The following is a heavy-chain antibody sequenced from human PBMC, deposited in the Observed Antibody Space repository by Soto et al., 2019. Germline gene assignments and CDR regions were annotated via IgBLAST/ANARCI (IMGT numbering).Heavy chain of an antibody. CDR3: ARRYGYYFDY. J-gene: IGHJ4*02. Sequence: PSETLSLTCTVSGGSINNYYWSWIRQPPGKGLEWIGYIYYSGSTNYNPSLKSRVTISVDTSKNQFSLKLSSVTAADTAVYYCARRYGYYFDYWGQGTLVTVSS. V-gene: IGHV4-59*08. CDR2: IYYSGST. CDR1: GGSINNYY. D-gene: IGHD4-17*01.